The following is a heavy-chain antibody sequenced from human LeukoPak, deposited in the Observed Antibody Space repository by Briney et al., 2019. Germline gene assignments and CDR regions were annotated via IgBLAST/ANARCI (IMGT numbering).Heavy chain of an antibody. J-gene: IGHJ4*02. CDR1: GFTFSSYA. Sequence: GGSLRLSCAASGFTFSSYAMSWVRQAPGKGLEWVSAISGSGGSTYYADSVKGRFTISRDNAKNSLYLQMNSLRAEDTALYYCAKGKGNHLLSVTDYWGQGTLVTVSS. D-gene: IGHD2-2*01. V-gene: IGHV3-23*01. CDR3: AKGKGNHLLSVTDY. CDR2: ISGSGGST.